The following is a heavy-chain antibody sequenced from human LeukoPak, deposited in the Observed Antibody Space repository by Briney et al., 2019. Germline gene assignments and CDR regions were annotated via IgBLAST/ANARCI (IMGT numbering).Heavy chain of an antibody. D-gene: IGHD6-6*01. CDR1: GGSISSSSYY. CDR2: IYYSGST. V-gene: IGHV4-39*01. J-gene: IGHJ4*02. CDR3: ARLGYSSSGTFDY. Sequence: SETLSLTCTVSGGSISSSSYYWGWIRQPPGKGLEWIGSIYYSGSTYYNPSLKSRVTISVDTSMNQFSLKLSSVTAADTAVYYCARLGYSSSGTFDYWGQGTLVTVSS.